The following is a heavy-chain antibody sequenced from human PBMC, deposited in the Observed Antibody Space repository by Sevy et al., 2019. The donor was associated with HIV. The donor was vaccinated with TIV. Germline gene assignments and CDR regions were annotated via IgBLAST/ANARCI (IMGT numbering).Heavy chain of an antibody. CDR3: ARACAAAGGKSGPIDAFDI. CDR1: GFTFSTYD. CDR2: IGTLKDT. D-gene: IGHD6-13*01. V-gene: IGHV3-13*01. J-gene: IGHJ3*02. Sequence: GGSLRLSCVASGFTFSTYDMHWVRQVKGKGLEWVSGIGTLKDTYYPDSVKGRFIISRKDAKNSLYLQMNCLRAGDTAVYYCARACAAAGGKSGPIDAFDIWGQGTLVTVSS.